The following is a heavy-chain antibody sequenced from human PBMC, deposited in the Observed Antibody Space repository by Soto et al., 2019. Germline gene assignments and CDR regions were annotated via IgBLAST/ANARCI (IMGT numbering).Heavy chain of an antibody. J-gene: IGHJ4*02. CDR1: GFTFSSYA. D-gene: IGHD3-16*02. V-gene: IGHV3-23*01. CDR3: AKEMITFGGVIAKNYYFDY. CDR2: ISGSGGST. Sequence: GGSLRLSCAASGFTFSSYAMSWVRQAPGKGLKWVSAISGSGGSTYYADSVKGRFTISRDNSKNTLYLQMNSLRAEDTAVYYCAKEMITFGGVIAKNYYFDYWGQGTLVTVSS.